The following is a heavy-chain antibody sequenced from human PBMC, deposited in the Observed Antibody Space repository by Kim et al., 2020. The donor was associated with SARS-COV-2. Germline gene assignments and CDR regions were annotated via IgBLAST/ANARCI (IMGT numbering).Heavy chain of an antibody. Sequence: GGSLRLSCAASGFTFSSYSMNWVRQAPGKGLEWVSSISSSSSYIYYADSVKGRFTISRDNAKNSLYLQMNSLRAEDTAVYYCASSTYCGGDCYSPLDYWGQGTLVTVSS. CDR1: GFTFSSYS. D-gene: IGHD2-21*02. V-gene: IGHV3-21*01. CDR2: ISSSSSYI. CDR3: ASSTYCGGDCYSPLDY. J-gene: IGHJ4*02.